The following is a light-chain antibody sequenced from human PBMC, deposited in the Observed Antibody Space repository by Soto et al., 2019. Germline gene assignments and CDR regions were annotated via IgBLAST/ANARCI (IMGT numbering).Light chain of an antibody. CDR3: QQTSSAPFT. Sequence: DIQMTQSPYSLSAAVGDRVTIACRASQNINTYLNWYQQKPGKAPKLLIFDAASLQRGVPSRFSGGGSRTDFTLTITSLQPEDFATYYCQQTSSAPFTFGPGTKVDIK. J-gene: IGKJ3*01. V-gene: IGKV1-39*01. CDR1: QNINTY. CDR2: DAA.